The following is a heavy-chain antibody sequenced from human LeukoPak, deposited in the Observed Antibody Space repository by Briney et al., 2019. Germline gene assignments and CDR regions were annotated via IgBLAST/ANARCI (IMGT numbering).Heavy chain of an antibody. CDR1: GGSISSSSYY. CDR2: IYYSGST. CDR3: ARGESSGCFDY. Sequence: SETLSLTCTVSGGSISSSSYYWGWIRQPPGKGLEWIGSIYYSGSTYYNPSLKSRVTISVDTSKNQFSLKLSSVTAADTAVYYCARGESSGCFDYWGQGTLVTVSS. J-gene: IGHJ4*02. V-gene: IGHV4-39*07. D-gene: IGHD3-22*01.